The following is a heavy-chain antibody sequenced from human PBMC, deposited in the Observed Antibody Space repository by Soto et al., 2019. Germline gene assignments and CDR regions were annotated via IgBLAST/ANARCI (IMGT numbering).Heavy chain of an antibody. CDR2: IVVGSGNT. CDR1: GFTFTSSA. V-gene: IGHV1-58*01. J-gene: IGHJ4*02. CDR3: AASRKDIVATITSDY. Sequence: GASVKVSCKASGFTFTSSAVQWVRQARGQRLEWIGWIVVGSGNTNYAQKFQERVTITRDVSTSTAYMELSSLRSEDTAVYYCAASRKDIVATITSDYWGQGTLVTVSS. D-gene: IGHD5-12*01.